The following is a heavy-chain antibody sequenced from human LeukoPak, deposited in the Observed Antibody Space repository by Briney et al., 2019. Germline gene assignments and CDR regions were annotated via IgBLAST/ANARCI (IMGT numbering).Heavy chain of an antibody. J-gene: IGHJ3*02. CDR1: GFTFSSYA. CDR3: AKQFVVVVPAAMYATTFDI. Sequence: GGSLRLSCAASGFTFSSYAMSWVRQAPGKGLEWVSAISGSGGSTYYADSVKGRFTISRDNSKNTLYLQMNSLRAEDTAVYYCAKQFVVVVPAAMYATTFDIWGQGTMVTVSS. CDR2: ISGSGGST. D-gene: IGHD2-2*01. V-gene: IGHV3-23*01.